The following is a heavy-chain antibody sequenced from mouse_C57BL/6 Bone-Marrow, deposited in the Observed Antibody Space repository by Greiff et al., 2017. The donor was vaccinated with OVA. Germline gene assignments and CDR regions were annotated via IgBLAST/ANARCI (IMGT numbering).Heavy chain of an antibody. CDR1: GFSLTSYG. Sequence: VKLMESGPGLVQPSQSLSITCTVSGFSLTSYGVHWVRQPPGKGLEWLGVIWSGGSTDSTAAFISRLSISKDNSKSQVFFKMNSLQADDTAIYYCAKDYGSSSYGYFDVWGTGTTVTVSS. CDR3: AKDYGSSSYGYFDV. V-gene: IGHV2-4*01. CDR2: IWSGGST. J-gene: IGHJ1*03. D-gene: IGHD1-1*01.